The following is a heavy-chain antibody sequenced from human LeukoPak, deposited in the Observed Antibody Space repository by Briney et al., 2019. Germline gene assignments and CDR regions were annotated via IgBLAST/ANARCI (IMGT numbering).Heavy chain of an antibody. D-gene: IGHD6-13*01. V-gene: IGHV1-2*06. CDR2: INPYSGDT. CDR1: GYTFTGYH. Sequence: ASVKVSCKASGYTFTGYHIHWVRQAPGQGLEWIGRINPYSGDTNFAQKFQGRVTMTRDTSITTAYMDLSSLTPDDRAGYLCARDQGSLTRSWYTGYWGQGTQVTVSS. J-gene: IGHJ4*02. CDR3: ARDQGSLTRSWYTGY.